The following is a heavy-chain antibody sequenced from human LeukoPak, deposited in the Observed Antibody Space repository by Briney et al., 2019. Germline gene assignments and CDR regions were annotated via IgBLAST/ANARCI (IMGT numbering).Heavy chain of an antibody. CDR3: ARSLSETGGSWYDMNDAFDI. Sequence: PSETLSLTCTVSGGSISSSSYYWGWIRQPPGKGLEWIGSIYYSGSTYYNPSLKSRVTISVDTSKNQFSLKLSSVTAADTAVYYCARSLSETGGSWYDMNDAFDIWGQGTMVTVSS. CDR2: IYYSGST. D-gene: IGHD2-15*01. J-gene: IGHJ3*02. V-gene: IGHV4-39*07. CDR1: GGSISSSSYY.